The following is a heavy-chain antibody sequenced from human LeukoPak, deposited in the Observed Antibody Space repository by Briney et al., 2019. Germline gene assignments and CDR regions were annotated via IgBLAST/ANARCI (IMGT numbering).Heavy chain of an antibody. CDR1: GFTFSGYA. D-gene: IGHD1-14*01. Sequence: HPGGSLRLSCAASGFTFSGYAMSWVRQAPGKGLEWVSTISGSGGSTYYADSVKGRFTISRDNAKNSLYLQMNSLRAEDTAVYYCARALTTGWFDPWGQGTLVTVSS. J-gene: IGHJ5*02. CDR2: ISGSGGST. CDR3: ARALTTGWFDP. V-gene: IGHV3-23*01.